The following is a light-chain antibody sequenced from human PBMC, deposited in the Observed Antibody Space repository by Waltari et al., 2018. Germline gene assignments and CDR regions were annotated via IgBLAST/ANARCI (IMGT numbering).Light chain of an antibody. CDR3: QQYRINPWT. CDR2: KAS. J-gene: IGKJ1*01. CDR1: ESINSW. Sequence: DIQMTQSPSTLTAFVGDRVTITCRASESINSWLAWYQEKPGKAPKLLIQKASNLESGVPSRFSGSGSGTEFTLTISSLQADDFATYYCQQYRINPWTFGQGTKVEI. V-gene: IGKV1-5*03.